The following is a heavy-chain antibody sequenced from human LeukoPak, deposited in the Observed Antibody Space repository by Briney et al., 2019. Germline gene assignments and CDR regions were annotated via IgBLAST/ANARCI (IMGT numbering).Heavy chain of an antibody. CDR3: ARMDLGATAFDY. CDR2: IIPIFGTA. CDR1: GGTFSSYA. J-gene: IGHJ4*02. D-gene: IGHD1-26*01. V-gene: IGHV1-69*05. Sequence: AASVKVSCKASGGTFSSYAISWVRQAPGQGLEWMGGIIPIFGTANYAQKFQGRVTITTDESTSTAHMELSSLRSGDTAVYYCARMDLGATAFDYWGQGTLVTVSS.